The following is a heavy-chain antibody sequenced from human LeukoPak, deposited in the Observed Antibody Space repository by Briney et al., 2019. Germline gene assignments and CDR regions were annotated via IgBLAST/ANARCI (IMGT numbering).Heavy chain of an antibody. CDR3: ARHRDSPWFDP. V-gene: IGHV4-59*08. Sequence: PSETLSLTCTASGGSISSYHWSWIRQPPGKGLEWLGYVYYTGSTNYNPSLKSRVTISVDTSKNQFSLKLSSVTAADTAVYYCARHRDSPWFDPWGQGTLVTVSS. CDR1: GGSISSYH. D-gene: IGHD2-15*01. J-gene: IGHJ5*02. CDR2: VYYTGST.